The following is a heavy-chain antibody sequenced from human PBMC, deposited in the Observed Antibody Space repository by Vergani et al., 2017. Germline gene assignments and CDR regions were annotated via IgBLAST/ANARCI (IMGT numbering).Heavy chain of an antibody. J-gene: IGHJ4*02. CDR3: ARGDCGILTGYRY. Sequence: QVQVVQSGAEVKKSGASVKVSCKTSGYTFSNYYMHWVRQAPGQGLEWMGIINPSGGHTNYAQKFQGRVTMTRDTSTSTVYMELSSLRSEDTAIYYCARGDCGILTGYRYWGQGTLVPVSA. V-gene: IGHV1-46*03. D-gene: IGHD3-9*01. CDR1: GYTFSNYY. CDR2: INPSGGHT.